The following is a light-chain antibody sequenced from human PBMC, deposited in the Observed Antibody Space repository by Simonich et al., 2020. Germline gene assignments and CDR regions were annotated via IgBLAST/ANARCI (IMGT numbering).Light chain of an antibody. CDR1: SSDVGSYNL. CDR3: CSYAGSSTLV. V-gene: IGLV2-23*01. CDR2: DGS. Sequence: QSALTHPASVSGSPGQSVTLSFTGTSSDVGSYNLVSWYQQHPGKAPKRMIYDGSKRPSGFSNRFSGSKSGNTASLKISGLQAEDEADYYCCSYAGSSTLVFGGGTKLTVL. J-gene: IGLJ3*02.